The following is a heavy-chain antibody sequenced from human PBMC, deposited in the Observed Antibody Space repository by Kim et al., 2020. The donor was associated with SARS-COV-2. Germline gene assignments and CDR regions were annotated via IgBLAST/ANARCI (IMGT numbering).Heavy chain of an antibody. CDR2: ISSSSSYI. D-gene: IGHD6-13*01. V-gene: IGHV3-21*01. Sequence: GGSLRLSCAASGFTFSSYSMNWVRQAPGKGLEWVSSISSSSSYIYYADSVKGRFTISRDNAKNSLYLQMNSLRAEDTAVYYCARASSRTATYYFDYWGQGTLVTVSS. CDR3: ARASSRTATYYFDY. CDR1: GFTFSSYS. J-gene: IGHJ4*02.